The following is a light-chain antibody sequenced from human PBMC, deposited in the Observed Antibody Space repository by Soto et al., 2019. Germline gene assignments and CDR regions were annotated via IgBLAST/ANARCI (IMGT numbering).Light chain of an antibody. J-gene: IGLJ3*02. CDR3: QSYGV. CDR1: RGSIASNY. Sequence: NFMLTQPHSVSESPGKTVTISCTRSRGSIASNYVQWYQQRPGSAPATIIYGDNLRPSGVPDRFSGSIDISSNSASLTISGLKTEDGADCYCQSYGVFGGRTKRTVL. CDR2: GDN. V-gene: IGLV6-57*04.